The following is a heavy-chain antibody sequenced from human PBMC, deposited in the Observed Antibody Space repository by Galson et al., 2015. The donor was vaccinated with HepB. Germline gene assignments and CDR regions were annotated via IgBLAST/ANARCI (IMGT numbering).Heavy chain of an antibody. J-gene: IGHJ1*01. CDR3: ARGHSSGLYRAEYFPH. D-gene: IGHD6-19*01. V-gene: IGHV3-21*06. CDR1: GFTFSSYS. CDR2: ISSGSTYI. Sequence: SLRLSCAASGFTFSSYSMDWVRQAPGKGLEWVSFISSGSTYIDYADSVKGRFTISRDNSNNSLYLQMNSLRAEDTALYYCARGHSSGLYRAEYFPHWGQGTLVTVST.